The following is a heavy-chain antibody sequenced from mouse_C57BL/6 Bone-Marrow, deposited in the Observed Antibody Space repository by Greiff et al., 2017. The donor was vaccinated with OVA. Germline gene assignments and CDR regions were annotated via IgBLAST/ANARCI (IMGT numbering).Heavy chain of an antibody. D-gene: IGHD1-1*01. CDR2: FYPGSGSI. CDR1: GYTFTEYT. J-gene: IGHJ3*01. CDR3: ARHEGYGSSYAWFAY. V-gene: IGHV1-62-2*01. Sequence: VMLVESGAELVKPGASVKLSCKASGYTFTEYTIHWVKQRSGQGLEWIGWFYPGSGSIKYNENFKDKATLTADKSSSTVYMELSRLTSEDSAVYFCARHEGYGSSYAWFAYWGQGTLVTVSA.